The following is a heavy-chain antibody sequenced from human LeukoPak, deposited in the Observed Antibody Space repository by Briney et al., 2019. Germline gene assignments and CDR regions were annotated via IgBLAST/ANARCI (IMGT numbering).Heavy chain of an antibody. Sequence: PGGSLRLSCAASGFTFDDYAMHWVRQAPGKGLEWVSGISWNSGSIGYADSVKGRFTISRDNAKNSLYLQMNSLRAEDTALYYCARDPNPSIAARRMGVYYYYGMDVWGQGTTVTVSS. CDR3: ARDPNPSIAARRMGVYYYYGMDV. D-gene: IGHD6-6*01. CDR2: ISWNSGSI. V-gene: IGHV3-9*01. J-gene: IGHJ6*02. CDR1: GFTFDDYA.